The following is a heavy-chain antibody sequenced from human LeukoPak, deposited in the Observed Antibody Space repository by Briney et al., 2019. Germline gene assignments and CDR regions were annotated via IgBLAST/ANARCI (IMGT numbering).Heavy chain of an antibody. CDR3: ARDPYSGSYGDYYYYYMDV. CDR1: GFTFSTYN. V-gene: IGHV3-21*01. CDR2: ITSTSTYV. D-gene: IGHD1-26*01. Sequence: AGGSLRLSCAASGFTFSTYNMNWVRQAPGKRLEWVSSITSTSTYVFYADSVKGRFTISRDNAKNSLYLQMNSLRAEDTAVYYCARDPYSGSYGDYYYYYMDVWGKGTTVTISS. J-gene: IGHJ6*03.